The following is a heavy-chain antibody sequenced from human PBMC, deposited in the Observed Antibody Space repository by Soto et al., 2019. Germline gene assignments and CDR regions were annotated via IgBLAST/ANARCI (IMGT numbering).Heavy chain of an antibody. Sequence: GESLKISCAASGFTFSSYAMHWVRQAPGKGLEWVAVISYDGSNKYYADSVKGRFTISRDNSKNTLYLQMNSLRAEDTAVYYCARDYSSGYYGYFQHWGQGTLVTVSS. V-gene: IGHV3-30-3*01. CDR2: ISYDGSNK. D-gene: IGHD3-22*01. J-gene: IGHJ1*01. CDR1: GFTFSSYA. CDR3: ARDYSSGYYGYFQH.